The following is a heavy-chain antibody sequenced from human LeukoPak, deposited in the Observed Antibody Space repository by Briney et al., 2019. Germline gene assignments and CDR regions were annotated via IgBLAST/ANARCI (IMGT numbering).Heavy chain of an antibody. V-gene: IGHV3-21*01. CDR3: ARTGVGDAFDI. J-gene: IGHJ3*02. Sequence: GSLRLSCAASGFTFSSYEMNWVRQAPGKGLEWVSSISSSSSYIYYADSVKGRFTISRDNAKNSLYLQMNSLRAEDTAVYYCARTGVGDAFDIWGQGTMVTVSS. D-gene: IGHD3-3*01. CDR2: ISSSSSYI. CDR1: GFTFSSYE.